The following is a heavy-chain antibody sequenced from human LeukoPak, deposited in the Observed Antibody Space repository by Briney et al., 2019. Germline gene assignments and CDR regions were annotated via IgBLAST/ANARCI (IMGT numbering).Heavy chain of an antibody. D-gene: IGHD3-16*02. CDR1: GFTFSNAW. Sequence: GGSLRLSCAASGFTFSNAWMSWVRQAPGKGLEWVGRIKSKTDGGTTDYAAPVKGRFTISRDDSKNTLYLQMNSLKTEDTAVYYCTLYDYVWGSYRDYWGQGTLVTVSS. J-gene: IGHJ4*02. CDR2: IKSKTDGGTT. CDR3: TLYDYVWGSYRDY. V-gene: IGHV3-15*01.